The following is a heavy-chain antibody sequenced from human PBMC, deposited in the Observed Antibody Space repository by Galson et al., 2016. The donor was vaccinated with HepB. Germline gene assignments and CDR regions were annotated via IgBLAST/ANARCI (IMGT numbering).Heavy chain of an antibody. V-gene: IGHV4-61*01. J-gene: IGHJ4*02. CDR2: IFSCGST. CDR3: ARVSTSYCSYSVCSNTRVIDY. Sequence: SETLSLTCRVSGGSISSGTSFWSWIRQPPGNGLKRLGHIFSCGSTTYNPSLQCRITISLYKSKNQFSLKMTSVTAADTAVYYCARVSTSYCSYSVCSNTRVIDYWGQGTLVTVSS. D-gene: IGHD2-8*01. CDR1: GGSISSGTSF.